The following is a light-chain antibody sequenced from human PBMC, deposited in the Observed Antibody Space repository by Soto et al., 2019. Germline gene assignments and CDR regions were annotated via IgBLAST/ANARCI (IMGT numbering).Light chain of an antibody. CDR3: SSYTISSTWV. Sequence: QSALTQPASVSGSPGQSITISCTGTSNDVGIYNYVSWYQQHPGKAPKLMIYEVTNRPSGVSDRFSSSKSDNTASLTISGLQAEDEADYYCSSYTISSTWVFGGGTKVTVL. J-gene: IGLJ3*02. CDR1: SNDVGIYNY. CDR2: EVT. V-gene: IGLV2-14*01.